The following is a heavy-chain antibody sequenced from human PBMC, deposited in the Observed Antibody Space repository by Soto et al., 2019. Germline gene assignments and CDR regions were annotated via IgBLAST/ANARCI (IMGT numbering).Heavy chain of an antibody. CDR1: GYTLTELS. CDR3: ATSSSSSSRLDYYYRMDV. CDR2: FDPEDGET. J-gene: IGHJ6*02. Sequence: GASVKVSCKVSGYTLTELSMHWVRQAPGKGLEWMGGFDPEDGETIHAQKFQGRVTMTEDTSTDTAYMELSSLRSGDTAVYYCATSSSSSSRLDYYYRMDVWGQGTTVTVSS. D-gene: IGHD6-6*01. V-gene: IGHV1-24*01.